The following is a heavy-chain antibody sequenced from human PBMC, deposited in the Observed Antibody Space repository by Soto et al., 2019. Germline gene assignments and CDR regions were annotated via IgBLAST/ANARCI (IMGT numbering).Heavy chain of an antibody. CDR2: INAGNGNT. V-gene: IGHV1-3*01. CDR1: GYTFTSYA. J-gene: IGHJ4*02. D-gene: IGHD3-10*01. CDR3: ACDIWVGEPPGGAGMH. Sequence: QVQLVQSGAEVKKPGASVKVSCKASGYTFTSYAMHWVRQAPGQRLEWMGWINAGNGNTKYSQKFQGRVTITRDSSAGSAYVGVGSLRSEDSAVYYCACDIWVGEPPGGAGMHWCQGTQVKVSS.